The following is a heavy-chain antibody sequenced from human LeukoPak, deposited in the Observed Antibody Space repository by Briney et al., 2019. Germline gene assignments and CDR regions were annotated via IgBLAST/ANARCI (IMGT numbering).Heavy chain of an antibody. CDR2: IIPIFGTA. V-gene: IGHV1-69*13. Sequence: GASVKVSCKACGGTFSSYAISWVRQAPGHGLEWMGGIIPIFGTANYAQKFQGRVTITADESTLTAYVELSSLRSEDTAVYYCARLLDSSGYYYGKRNDYWGQGTLVTVSS. CDR3: ARLLDSSGYYYGKRNDY. D-gene: IGHD3-22*01. CDR1: GGTFSSYA. J-gene: IGHJ4*02.